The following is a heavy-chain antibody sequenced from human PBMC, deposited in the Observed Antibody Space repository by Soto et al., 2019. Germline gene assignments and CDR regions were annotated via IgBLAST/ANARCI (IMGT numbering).Heavy chain of an antibody. D-gene: IGHD2-2*01. CDR2: IIPMFGIG. J-gene: IGHJ6*02. CDR3: ARCYRENYFYAMEV. CDR1: GGSFSKYG. Sequence: QVQLVQSGAEVKMPGSSVRVSCKASGGSFSKYGISWVRQAPGQGLEWMGGIIPMFGIGNYAEKFLGRVMITADESASTSHMELSSLRSEDSAVYFCARCYRENYFYAMEVWGEGTTTTVSS. V-gene: IGHV1-69*01.